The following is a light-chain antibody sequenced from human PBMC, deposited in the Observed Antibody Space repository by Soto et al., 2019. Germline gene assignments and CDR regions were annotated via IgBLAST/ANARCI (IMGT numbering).Light chain of an antibody. CDR2: EVS. V-gene: IGLV2-14*01. Sequence: QSALTQPASVSGSPGQSSAISFTGTTSDVGGYNYVSWYQQHPGKVPKLLIHEVSNRPSGVSNRFSGSKSGNTASLTISGLQAEDEADYYCLSKTSTISYVFGTGTKSPS. CDR1: TSDVGGYNY. J-gene: IGLJ1*01. CDR3: LSKTSTISYV.